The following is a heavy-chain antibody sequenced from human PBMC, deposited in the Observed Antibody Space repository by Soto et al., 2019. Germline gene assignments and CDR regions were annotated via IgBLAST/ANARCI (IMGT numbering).Heavy chain of an antibody. CDR1: VFIFSTYS. CDR3: VKEPEV. V-gene: IGHV3-23*01. CDR2: VSPSGDST. J-gene: IGHJ6*01. Sequence: PGGSLRLSCESSVFIFSTYSMTWVRQVPGKGLEWVAAVSPSGDSTYYADSLKGRLTISRDNSKNTVFLQMNSLSADDTGLYYCVKEPEVWGQGISVIVSS.